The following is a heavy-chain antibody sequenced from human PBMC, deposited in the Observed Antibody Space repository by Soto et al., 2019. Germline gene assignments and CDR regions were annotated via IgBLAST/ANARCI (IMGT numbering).Heavy chain of an antibody. CDR2: ISSSGSNI. V-gene: IGHV3-48*03. CDR1: GFTFSSYE. D-gene: IGHD3-10*01. J-gene: IGHJ5*02. Sequence: EVQLVESGGGLVQPGGSLRLSCAASGFTFSSYEMNWVRQAPGKGLEWVSYISSSGSNIYYADSVKGRFTISRDNAKNSLYLQRNSLRAEDTAVYYCARLTGFTFDPWGQGTLDTVSS. CDR3: ARLTGFTFDP.